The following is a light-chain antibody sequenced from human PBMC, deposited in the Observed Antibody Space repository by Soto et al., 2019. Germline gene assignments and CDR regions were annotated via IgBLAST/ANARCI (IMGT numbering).Light chain of an antibody. CDR3: HQYSSSRRT. CDR2: GAS. J-gene: IGKJ1*01. V-gene: IGKV3-20*01. CDR1: QSVSSNF. Sequence: VLKHSVGALSLSPGERVTLSCRASQSVSSNFLAWYQQKPGQAPRLLIYGASNRAAGIPDRFSGSGSGTDFTLTISRLEPEDFAVYYCHQYSSSRRTFGQGTKLDI.